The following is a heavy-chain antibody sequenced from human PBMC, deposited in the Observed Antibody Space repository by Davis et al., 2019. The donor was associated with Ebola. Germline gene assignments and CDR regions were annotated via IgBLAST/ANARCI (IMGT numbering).Heavy chain of an antibody. Sequence: GESLKISCAASEFTFNNYAMSWVRQAPGKGLEWVSAISGSGGSTYYADSVKGRFTISRDNSKNTLYLQMNSLRAEDTAVYYCAKGVGQYYFYYYMDVWGKGTTVTVSS. J-gene: IGHJ6*03. CDR1: EFTFNNYA. CDR2: ISGSGGST. CDR3: AKGVGQYYFYYYMDV. V-gene: IGHV3-23*01.